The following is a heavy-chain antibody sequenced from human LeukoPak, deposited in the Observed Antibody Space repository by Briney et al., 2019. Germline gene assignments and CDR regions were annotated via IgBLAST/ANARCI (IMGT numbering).Heavy chain of an antibody. CDR1: GGSFSSYY. D-gene: IGHD5-12*01. J-gene: IGHJ4*02. Sequence: SETLSLTCTVSGGSFSSYYWSWIRQPPGKGLEWIGYIYYSGSTNYNPSLKSRVTISVDTSKNQFSLKLSSVTAADTAVYYCARRGDSGYDFFFDYWGQGTLVTVSS. CDR3: ARRGDSGYDFFFDY. V-gene: IGHV4-59*01. CDR2: IYYSGST.